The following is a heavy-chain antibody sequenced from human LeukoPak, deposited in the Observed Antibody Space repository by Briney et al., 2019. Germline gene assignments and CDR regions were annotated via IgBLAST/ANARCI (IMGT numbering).Heavy chain of an antibody. CDR3: ARVLRCGTYYFDY. V-gene: IGHV4-39*02. D-gene: IGHD2-15*01. CDR2: IFCSGTT. Sequence: PAEPLSLTCTVSGGSITSSSYYWGWIRQPPGKGLEWIGNIFCSGTTYYNPSIMSRVTISVDTSKNQFSLKMRSVTAADTAVYYCARVLRCGTYYFDYWGQGTLVTVPS. CDR1: GGSITSSSYY. J-gene: IGHJ4*02.